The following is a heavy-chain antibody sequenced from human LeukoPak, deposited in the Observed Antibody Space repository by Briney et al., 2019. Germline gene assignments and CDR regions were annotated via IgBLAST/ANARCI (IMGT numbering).Heavy chain of an antibody. D-gene: IGHD6-19*01. Sequence: GGSLRLSCAASGFTFSSYWMSWVRQAPGKGLEWVANIKQDGSEKYYVDSVKGRFTISRDNAKNSLCLQMNSLRAEDTAVYYCASPTNGGWYAYWGQGTLVTVSS. J-gene: IGHJ4*02. V-gene: IGHV3-7*03. CDR2: IKQDGSEK. CDR3: ASPTNGGWYAY. CDR1: GFTFSSYW.